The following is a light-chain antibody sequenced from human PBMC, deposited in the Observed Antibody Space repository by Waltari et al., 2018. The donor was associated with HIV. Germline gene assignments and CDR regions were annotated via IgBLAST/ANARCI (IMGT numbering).Light chain of an antibody. J-gene: IGKJ1*01. CDR1: QSLLHSNGYNY. CDR3: MQGLQGWT. V-gene: IGKV2-28*01. Sequence: SSQSLLHSNGYNYLGWYVQKPGQSPNLLIYLGSNRASGVPDRFSGSGSDTDFTLKISRVEAEDVGIYYCMQGLQGWTFGQGTKVEIK. CDR2: LGS.